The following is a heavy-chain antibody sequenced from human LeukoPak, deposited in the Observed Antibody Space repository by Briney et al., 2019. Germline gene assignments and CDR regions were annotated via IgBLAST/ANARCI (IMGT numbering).Heavy chain of an antibody. V-gene: IGHV3-48*03. Sequence: PGGSLRLSCAASGFTFSSYEMNWVRQAPGKGLEWVSYISSSGSTIYYADSVKGRFTISRDNAKNSLYLQMDSLRAEDTALYYCAREWMGYSSSRRDYYYYMDVWGKGTTATVSS. CDR2: ISSSGSTI. D-gene: IGHD6-13*01. CDR1: GFTFSSYE. CDR3: AREWMGYSSSRRDYYYYMDV. J-gene: IGHJ6*03.